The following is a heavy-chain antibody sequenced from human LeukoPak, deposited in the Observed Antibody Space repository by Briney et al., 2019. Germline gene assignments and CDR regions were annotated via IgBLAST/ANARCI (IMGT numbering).Heavy chain of an antibody. V-gene: IGHV3-48*04. J-gene: IGHJ3*02. CDR1: GFTFSDYS. Sequence: GGSLRLSCSASGFTFSDYSMNWVRQAPGKGLEWVSYISPSSSSIYYADSVKGRFTISRDNAKDSLYLQMNSLRAEDTAVYYCASEVGATGAFDIWGQGTMVTVSS. CDR2: ISPSSSSI. D-gene: IGHD1-26*01. CDR3: ASEVGATGAFDI.